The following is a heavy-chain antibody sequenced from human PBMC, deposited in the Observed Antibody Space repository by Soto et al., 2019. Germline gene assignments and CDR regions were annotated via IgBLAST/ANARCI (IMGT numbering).Heavy chain of an antibody. Sequence: GGSLRLSCEASGFTLGSYWMSWVRQAPGKGLEWLATIKTDASEKKYVDSVKGRFTMSRDNAKNSLYLQMDSLRAEDTAVYYCAKSPATGIPARRFDHWGPGTLVTVSS. J-gene: IGHJ4*02. V-gene: IGHV3-7*01. CDR2: IKTDASEK. D-gene: IGHD6-6*01. CDR3: AKSPATGIPARRFDH. CDR1: GFTLGSYW.